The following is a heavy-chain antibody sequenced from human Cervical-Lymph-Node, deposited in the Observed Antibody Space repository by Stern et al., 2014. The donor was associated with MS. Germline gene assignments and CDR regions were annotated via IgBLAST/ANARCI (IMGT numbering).Heavy chain of an antibody. Sequence: VHLVESGAEVKKPGASVNVSCKESGYTFTHYHIHWVRQAPGQGLEWMAMINPSGGSTTYGQKFHGRLTVTRDTSTSTVYMELRSLRSDDTALYYCARDMVDADKWFDPWGQGTLVTVSA. CDR3: ARDMVDADKWFDP. CDR1: GYTFTHYH. J-gene: IGHJ5*02. CDR2: INPSGGST. D-gene: IGHD2-15*01. V-gene: IGHV1-46*01.